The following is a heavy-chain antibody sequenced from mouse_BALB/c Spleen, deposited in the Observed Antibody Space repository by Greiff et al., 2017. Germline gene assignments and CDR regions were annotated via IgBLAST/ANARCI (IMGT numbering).Heavy chain of an antibody. V-gene: IGHV1-4*01. J-gene: IGHJ2*01. CDR1: GYTFTSYT. CDR3: ARRRYEEYYFDY. Sequence: QVHVKQSGAELARPGASVKMSCKASGYTFTSYTMHWVKQRPGQGLEWIGYINPSSGYTNYNQKFKDKATLTADKSSSTAYMQLSSLTSEDSAVYYCARRRYEEYYFDYWGQGTTLTVSS. D-gene: IGHD2-14*01. CDR2: INPSSGYT.